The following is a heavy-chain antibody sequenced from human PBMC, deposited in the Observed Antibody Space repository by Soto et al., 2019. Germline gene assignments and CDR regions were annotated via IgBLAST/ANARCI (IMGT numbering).Heavy chain of an antibody. Sequence: EVQLLESGGGLVQPGGSLRLSCAASGFTFSSYAMSWVRQAPGKGMEWVSAISGSGGSTYYADSVKGRFTISIDNSKNTLYLQMNSLRAEDTAVYYWAKAVVTAPNFDYWGQGTLVTVSS. CDR3: AKAVVTAPNFDY. D-gene: IGHD2-21*02. CDR1: GFTFSSYA. J-gene: IGHJ4*02. V-gene: IGHV3-23*01. CDR2: ISGSGGST.